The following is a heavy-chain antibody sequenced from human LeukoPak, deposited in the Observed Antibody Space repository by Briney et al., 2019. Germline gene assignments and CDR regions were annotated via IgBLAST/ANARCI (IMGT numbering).Heavy chain of an antibody. V-gene: IGHV3-74*01. J-gene: IGHJ4*02. CDR1: GFTFSNAW. D-gene: IGHD3-22*01. CDR3: ARASDYDSSGYYYDY. CDR2: INSDGSST. Sequence: GGSLRLSCAASGFTFSNAWMSWVRQAPGKGLVWVSRINSDGSSTSYADSVKGRFAISRDNAKNTLYLQMNSLRAEDTAVYYCARASDYDSSGYYYDYWGQGTLVTVSS.